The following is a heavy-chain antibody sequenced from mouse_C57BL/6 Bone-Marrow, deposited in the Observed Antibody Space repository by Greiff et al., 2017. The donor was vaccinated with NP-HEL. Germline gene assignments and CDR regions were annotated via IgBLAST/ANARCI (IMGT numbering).Heavy chain of an antibody. Sequence: QVQLQQSGAELARPGASVKLSCKASGYTFTSYGISWVKQRTGQGLEWIGVIYPRSGNTYYNEKFKGKATLTADKSSSTAYMELRSLTSEDSAVYFCAREAAQAPWFAYWGQGTLVTVSA. D-gene: IGHD3-2*02. CDR3: AREAAQAPWFAY. J-gene: IGHJ3*01. CDR2: IYPRSGNT. CDR1: GYTFTSYG. V-gene: IGHV1-81*01.